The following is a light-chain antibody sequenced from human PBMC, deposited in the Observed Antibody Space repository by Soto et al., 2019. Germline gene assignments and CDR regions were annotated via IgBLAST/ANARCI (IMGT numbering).Light chain of an antibody. CDR3: QQRSNWPPGLT. CDR1: QSVSNN. V-gene: IGKV3-11*01. CDR2: DAS. Sequence: EIVMTQSPATLSVSPGERATLSCRASQSVSNNLAWYQQKPGQAPRLLIYDASNRATGIPARFSGSGSGTDFTLTISSLEPEDFAVYYCQQRSNWPPGLTFGGGTKVEIK. J-gene: IGKJ4*01.